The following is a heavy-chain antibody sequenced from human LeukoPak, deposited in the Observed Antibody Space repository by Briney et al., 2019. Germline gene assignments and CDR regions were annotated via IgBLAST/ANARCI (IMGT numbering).Heavy chain of an antibody. CDR1: GYTFTGYY. Sequence: GASVKVSCKASGYTFTGYYMHWVRQAPGQGLEWMGWINPNSGGTNYAQKFQGRVTMTRDTSISTAYMELSRLRSDDTAVYYCARDLTVASTESYFDYWGQGTLVTVSA. CDR3: ARDLTVASTESYFDY. CDR2: INPNSGGT. D-gene: IGHD6-19*01. J-gene: IGHJ4*02. V-gene: IGHV1-2*02.